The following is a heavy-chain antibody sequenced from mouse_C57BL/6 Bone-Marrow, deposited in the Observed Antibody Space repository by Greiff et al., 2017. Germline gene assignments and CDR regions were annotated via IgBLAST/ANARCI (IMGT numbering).Heavy chain of an antibody. V-gene: IGHV1-81*01. CDR3: ARCVGSKAY. CDR2: IYPRSGNT. D-gene: IGHD3-3*01. CDR1: GYTFTSSG. J-gene: IGHJ3*01. Sequence: VKLVESGAELARPGASVKLSCKASGYTFTSSGLSWVKQRNGQGLEWIGEIYPRSGNTYYNEKFKGKATLTADKSSSTAYMDLRSLTSEDSAVYFCARCVGSKAYWGQGTLVTVSA.